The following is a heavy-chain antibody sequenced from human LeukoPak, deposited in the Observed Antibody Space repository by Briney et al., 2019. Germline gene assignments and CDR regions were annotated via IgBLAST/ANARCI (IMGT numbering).Heavy chain of an antibody. CDR1: GGTSNSYA. CDR3: ARDRREYTAVAVVPGAVGFDP. J-gene: IGHJ5*02. V-gene: IGHV1-69*01. Sequence: SVKVSCKVSGGTSNSYAISWVRQAPGQGLEWMGAIIPILATAKYAQKFQGRFTITADESTSTAYMELSSLRTEDTAVYYCARDRREYTAVAVVPGAVGFDPWGQGTRVTVSS. D-gene: IGHD2-2*01. CDR2: IIPILATA.